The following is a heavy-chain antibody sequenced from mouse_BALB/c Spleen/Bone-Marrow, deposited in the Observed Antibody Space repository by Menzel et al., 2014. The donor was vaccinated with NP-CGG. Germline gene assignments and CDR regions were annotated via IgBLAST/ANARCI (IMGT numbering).Heavy chain of an antibody. CDR1: GFTFSSYA. CDR2: ISSGGSYT. CDR3: ARRDYGYFDV. J-gene: IGHJ1*01. Sequence: EVQVVESGGGLVKPGGSLKLSCAASGFTFSSYAMSWVRQTPEKRLEWVATISSGGSYTYYPGSVKGRFTISRDNAKNTLYLQMSSLRSEDTAMYYCARRDYGYFDVWGAGTTVTVSS. V-gene: IGHV5-9-3*01.